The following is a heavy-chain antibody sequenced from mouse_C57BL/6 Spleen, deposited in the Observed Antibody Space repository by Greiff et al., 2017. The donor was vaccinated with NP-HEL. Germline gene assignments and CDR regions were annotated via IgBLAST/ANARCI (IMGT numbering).Heavy chain of an antibody. CDR3: ARSGYYGSSYSPY. CDR2: IYPGSGNT. V-gene: IGHV1-76*01. CDR1: GYTFTDYY. J-gene: IGHJ3*01. D-gene: IGHD1-1*01. Sequence: VQLQESGAELVRPGASVKLSCKASGYTFTDYYINWVKQRPGQGLEWIARIYPGSGNTYYNEKFKGKATLTAEKSSSTAYMQLSSLTSEDSAVYFCARSGYYGSSYSPYWGQGTLVTVSA.